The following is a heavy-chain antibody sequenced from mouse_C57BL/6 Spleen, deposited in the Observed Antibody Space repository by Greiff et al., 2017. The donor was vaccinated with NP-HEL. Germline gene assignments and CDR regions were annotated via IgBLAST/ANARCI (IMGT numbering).Heavy chain of an antibody. CDR1: GYTFTSYW. J-gene: IGHJ2*01. Sequence: QVQLQQPGAELVMPGASVKLSCKASGYTFTSYWMHWVKQRPGQGLEWIGEIDPSDSYTNYNQKFKGKSTLTVDKSSSTAYMQLSSLTSEDSAVYYCAISTTVVHFDYWGQGTTLTVSS. CDR3: AISTTVVHFDY. D-gene: IGHD1-1*01. V-gene: IGHV1-69*01. CDR2: IDPSDSYT.